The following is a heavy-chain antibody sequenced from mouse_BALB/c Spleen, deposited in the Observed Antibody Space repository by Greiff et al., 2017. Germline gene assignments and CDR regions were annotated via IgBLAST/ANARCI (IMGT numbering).Heavy chain of an antibody. CDR1: GFTFSSYA. Sequence: EVHLVESGGGLVKPGGSLKLSCAASGFTFSSYAMSWVRQSPEKRLEWVAEISSGGSYTYYPDTVTGRFTISRDNAKNTLYLEMSSLRSEDTAMYYCARRVGQGFDYWGQGTTLTVSS. V-gene: IGHV5-9-4*01. J-gene: IGHJ2*01. D-gene: IGHD3-3*01. CDR2: ISSGGSYT. CDR3: ARRVGQGFDY.